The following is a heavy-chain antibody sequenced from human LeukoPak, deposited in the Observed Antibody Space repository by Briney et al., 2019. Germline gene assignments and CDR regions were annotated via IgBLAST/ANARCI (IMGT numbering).Heavy chain of an antibody. CDR1: GSTFTSYD. V-gene: IGHV1-8*01. CDR2: MNPNSGNT. CDR3: ARGGLASAYY. D-gene: IGHD3-10*01. J-gene: IGHJ4*02. Sequence: ASVKVSCKSTGSTFTSYDINCVRQATGQGLEWMVWMNPNSGNTGYAQKFQGRVTMTRNSSISTAYMELMSLRSEDTAVYYCARGGLASAYYWGQGTLVTVSS.